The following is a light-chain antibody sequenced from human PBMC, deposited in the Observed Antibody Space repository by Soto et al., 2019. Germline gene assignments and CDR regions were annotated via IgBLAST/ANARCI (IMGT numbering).Light chain of an antibody. CDR2: DVS. V-gene: IGLV2-14*01. CDR3: NSYTTSNTRQIV. CDR1: SSDVGGYNY. Sequence: QSVLTQPASVSGSPGQSITISCTGTSSDVGGYNYVSWYQQHPGKAPKFMTYDVSNRPSGVSTRFSGSKSGNTASLTISGLQAEDEADYYCNSYTTSNTRQIVFGTGTKATVL. J-gene: IGLJ1*01.